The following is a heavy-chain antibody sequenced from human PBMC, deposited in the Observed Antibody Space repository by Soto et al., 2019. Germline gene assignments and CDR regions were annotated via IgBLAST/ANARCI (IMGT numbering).Heavy chain of an antibody. V-gene: IGHV3-23*01. CDR1: ALTFSSYA. D-gene: IGHD6-13*01. Sequence: ESLKISCAASALTFSSYAMSWVRQAPGKGLEWVSVISGSGGTTDYADSVKGRFTVSRDNSKNTLYLQLNSLRAEDTAVYYCATLDSSSWYFFDYWGQGSQVTVSS. CDR3: ATLDSSSWYFFDY. CDR2: ISGSGGTT. J-gene: IGHJ4*02.